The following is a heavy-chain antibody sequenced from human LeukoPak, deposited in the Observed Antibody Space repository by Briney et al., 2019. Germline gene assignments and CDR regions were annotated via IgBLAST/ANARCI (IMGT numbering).Heavy chain of an antibody. CDR2: IHNSGNT. Sequence: SETLSLTCTVSGGSISSYYWSWIRQPPGKGLEWIGHIHNSGNTNYNPSLKSRVTLSVDTSKNQFSLKLSSATAADTAVYYCAREGTTGRNLNWFDSWGQGTLVTVSS. CDR1: GGSISSYY. V-gene: IGHV4-59*01. D-gene: IGHD1-1*01. J-gene: IGHJ5*01. CDR3: AREGTTGRNLNWFDS.